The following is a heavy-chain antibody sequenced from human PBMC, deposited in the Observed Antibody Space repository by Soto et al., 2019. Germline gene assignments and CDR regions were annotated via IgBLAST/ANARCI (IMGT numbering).Heavy chain of an antibody. CDR2: IIPIFGTA. CDR1: GGTFSSYA. Sequence: SVKVSCKATGGTFSSYAISWVRQAPGQGLEWMGGIIPIFGTANYAQKFQGRVTITADESTSTAYMELSSLRSEDTAVYYCARVVVPAAFLNWFDPWGQGTLVTVSS. D-gene: IGHD2-2*01. CDR3: ARVVVPAAFLNWFDP. V-gene: IGHV1-69*13. J-gene: IGHJ5*02.